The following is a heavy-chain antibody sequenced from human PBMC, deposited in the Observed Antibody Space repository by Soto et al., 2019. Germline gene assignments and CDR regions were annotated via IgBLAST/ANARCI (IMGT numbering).Heavy chain of an antibody. CDR3: ARGGGYYDSSGSYGMDV. V-gene: IGHV3-53*01. Sequence: GSLIVSWASSGFNVSNNCMSLVPSAPGKGLEWVSVIYSGGSTYYADSVKGRFTISRDNSKNTLYLQMNSLRAEDTAVYYCARGGGYYDSSGSYGMDVWGQGTTVTVSS. CDR2: IYSGGST. D-gene: IGHD3-22*01. CDR1: GFNVSNNC. J-gene: IGHJ6*02.